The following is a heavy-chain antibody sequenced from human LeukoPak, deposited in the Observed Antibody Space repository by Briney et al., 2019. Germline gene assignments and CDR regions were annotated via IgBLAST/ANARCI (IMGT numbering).Heavy chain of an antibody. CDR1: GYSISSGYY. V-gene: IGHV4-38-2*02. Sequence: PSETLSLTCTVSGYSISSGYYWGWIRQPPGKGLEWIGSIYHSGSTYYNPSLKSRVTISVDTSKNQFSLKLSSVTAADTAVYYCARGALRYFDWLKKDYNYMDVWGKGTTVTISS. CDR3: ARGALRYFDWLKKDYNYMDV. CDR2: IYHSGST. D-gene: IGHD3-9*01. J-gene: IGHJ6*03.